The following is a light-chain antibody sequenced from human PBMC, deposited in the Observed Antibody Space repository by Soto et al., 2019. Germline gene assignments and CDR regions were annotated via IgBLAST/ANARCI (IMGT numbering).Light chain of an antibody. CDR3: AAWDDSLNGGV. V-gene: IGLV1-44*01. CDR2: TSV. CDR1: SSNIGTNN. J-gene: IGLJ3*02. Sequence: QSVLTQPPSASATPGQSVTISCSGSSSNIGTNNVNWYQQFPGMAPKLLIFTSVQRPSGVPDRFSGSKSGTSASLAISGLQSEDEADYFCAAWDDSLNGGVFGGGTKLTVL.